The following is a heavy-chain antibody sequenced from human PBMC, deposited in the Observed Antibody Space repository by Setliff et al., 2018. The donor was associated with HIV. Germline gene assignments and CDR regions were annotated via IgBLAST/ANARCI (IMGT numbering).Heavy chain of an antibody. J-gene: IGHJ4*02. Sequence: SETLSLTCAVYGGSFSGYYWSWIRQPPGKGLEWIGEINHSGSTNYNPSLNSRVAIPVDTSKNQFSVKLSSVTAADTAVYYCASTTYYYDSSGYNSWPLFDYWGQGTLVTVSS. D-gene: IGHD3-22*01. CDR1: GGSFSGYY. CDR2: INHSGST. CDR3: ASTTYYYDSSGYNSWPLFDY. V-gene: IGHV4-34*01.